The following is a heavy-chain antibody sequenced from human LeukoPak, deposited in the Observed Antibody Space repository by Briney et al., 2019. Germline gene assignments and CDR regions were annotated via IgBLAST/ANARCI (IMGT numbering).Heavy chain of an antibody. D-gene: IGHD2-15*01. CDR2: ISSSSSYI. Sequence: GGSLRLSCAASGFTFSSYSMNWVRQAPGKGLEWVSSISSSSSYIYYADSVKGRFTISRDNAKNSLYLQMNSLRAEDTAVYYCARDQAYCSGGSCYSSYWGQGTLVTVFS. J-gene: IGHJ4*02. CDR3: ARDQAYCSGGSCYSSY. V-gene: IGHV3-21*01. CDR1: GFTFSSYS.